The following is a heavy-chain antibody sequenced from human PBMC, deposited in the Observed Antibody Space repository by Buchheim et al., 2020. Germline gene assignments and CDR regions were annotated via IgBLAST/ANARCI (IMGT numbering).Heavy chain of an antibody. CDR1: GFTFSRYG. CDR2: IWYDGSNK. CDR3: ARDDEEGDAFDI. Sequence: VQLVESGGGVVQPGRSLRLSCAASGFTFSRYGMQWVRQAPGKGLEWVAVIWYDGSNKYYADSVKGRFTISRDNSKNTLYLPMNSLRAEDTAVYYCARDDEEGDAFDIWGQGT. V-gene: IGHV3-33*01. J-gene: IGHJ3*02.